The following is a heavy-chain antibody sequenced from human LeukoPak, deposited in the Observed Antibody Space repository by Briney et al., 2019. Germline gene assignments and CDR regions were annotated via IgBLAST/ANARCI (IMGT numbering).Heavy chain of an antibody. D-gene: IGHD2-21*01. CDR2: IDSSTRTI. Sequence: GGSLRLSCAASGFTFSAYSMNWVRQAPGKGLEWISFIDSSTRTIFYADSVKGRFTISRDNAKNSLFLQMNSLRAEDTAVYYCARRVPSQVISDYFDYWGQGTLVTVSS. CDR3: ARRVPSQVISDYFDY. CDR1: GFTFSAYS. V-gene: IGHV3-48*04. J-gene: IGHJ4*02.